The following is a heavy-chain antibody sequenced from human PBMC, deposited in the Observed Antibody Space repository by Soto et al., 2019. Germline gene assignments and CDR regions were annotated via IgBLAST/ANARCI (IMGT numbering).Heavy chain of an antibody. V-gene: IGHV4-59*08. Sequence: PSETLSLTCTVSGGSISSYYWSWIRQPPGKGLEWIGYIYYSGSTNYNPSLKSRVTISVDTSKNQFSLKLSSVTAADTAVYYLLLKAPRHYYYMDAWGKATTLTLSS. D-gene: IGHD3-3*01. CDR3: LLKAPRHYYYMDA. CDR2: IYYSGST. CDR1: GGSISSYY. J-gene: IGHJ6*03.